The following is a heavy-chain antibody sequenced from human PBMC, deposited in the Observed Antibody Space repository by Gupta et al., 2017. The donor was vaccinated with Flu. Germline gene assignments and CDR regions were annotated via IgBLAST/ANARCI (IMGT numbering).Heavy chain of an antibody. CDR1: GSTFSSYA. CDR3: ASPPPYYDFWRGFAN. Sequence: VQLLESGGGLVQRGGSLRLSCAASGSTFSSYALSWVRQAPGKGLEWVAGISGSGEDTYYEDSVKGRFTISRDNSKDTLYLEMDGLRAEDAALYYCASPPPYYDFWRGFANWGQGTLVNVSS. J-gene: IGHJ4*02. V-gene: IGHV3-23*01. D-gene: IGHD3-3*01. CDR2: ISGSGEDT.